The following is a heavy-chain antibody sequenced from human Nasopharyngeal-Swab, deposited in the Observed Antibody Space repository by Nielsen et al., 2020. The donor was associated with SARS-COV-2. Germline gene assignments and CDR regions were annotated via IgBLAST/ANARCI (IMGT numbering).Heavy chain of an antibody. J-gene: IGHJ2*01. CDR1: GGSISSYY. Sequence: SETLSLTCTVSGGSISSYYWSWIRQPPGKGLEWIGYIYYSGSTNYNPSLKSQVTISVDTSKNQFSLKLSSVTAADTAVYYCARIAVAALNDWYFDLWGRGTLVTVSS. D-gene: IGHD6-19*01. CDR3: ARIAVAALNDWYFDL. V-gene: IGHV4-59*01. CDR2: IYYSGST.